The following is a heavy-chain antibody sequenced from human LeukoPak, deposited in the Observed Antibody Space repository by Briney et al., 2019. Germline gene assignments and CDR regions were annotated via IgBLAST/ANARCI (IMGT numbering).Heavy chain of an antibody. J-gene: IGHJ4*02. Sequence: GGSLRLSCVASGFSFTTHAMGWVRQAPGKGLEWVSHISGSGGSTKYSGSVKGRFIISRDNSKNTLYLQINSLRADDTAVYYCAREPAISGWYYFDYWGQGTLVTVSS. CDR1: GFSFTTHA. V-gene: IGHV3-23*01. D-gene: IGHD6-19*01. CDR3: AREPAISGWYYFDY. CDR2: ISGSGGST.